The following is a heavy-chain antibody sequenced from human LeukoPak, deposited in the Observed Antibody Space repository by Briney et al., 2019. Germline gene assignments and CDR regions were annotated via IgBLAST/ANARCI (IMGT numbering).Heavy chain of an antibody. Sequence: SGGSLTFSCAACGFTFNSYTRRWLRQAPGKGLEWGFIISVSVGSSYYADSVKGRFTISRDNPKNTLYLQMNSLRDEDAAVYYCAKEECRRMIVVYPYYWGQGTLVTVSS. J-gene: IGHJ4*02. D-gene: IGHD3-22*01. CDR2: ISVSVGSS. CDR3: AKEECRRMIVVYPYY. CDR1: GFTFNSYT. V-gene: IGHV3-23*01.